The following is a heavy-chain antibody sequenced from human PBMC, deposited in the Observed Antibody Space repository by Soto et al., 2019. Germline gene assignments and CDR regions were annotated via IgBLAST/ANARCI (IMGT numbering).Heavy chain of an antibody. CDR3: ARDGRTYPQALDYHYMDV. Sequence: GGSRRLSCAASGFTFDDYAMHWGRQAPGTGLEWVSGISWNSGSIGYADSVKGRFTISRDNAKNSLYLQMNSLRAEDTAVYYCARDGRTYPQALDYHYMDVSGKGTTVTVSS. CDR1: GFTFDDYA. J-gene: IGHJ6*03. CDR2: ISWNSGSI. V-gene: IGHV3-9*01. D-gene: IGHD2-21*01.